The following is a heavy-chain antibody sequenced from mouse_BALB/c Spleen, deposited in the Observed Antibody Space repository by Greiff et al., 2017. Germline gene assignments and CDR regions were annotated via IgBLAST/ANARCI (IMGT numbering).Heavy chain of an antibody. Sequence: DVKLVESGGGLVQPGGSLRLSCATSGFTFTDYYMSWVRQPPGKALEWLGFIRNKANGYTTEYSASVKGRFTISRDNSQSILYLQMNTLRAEDSATYYCATFYYYGSSYFFDYWGQGTTLTVSS. CDR2: IRNKANGYTT. J-gene: IGHJ2*01. V-gene: IGHV7-3*02. CDR1: GFTFTDYY. D-gene: IGHD1-1*01. CDR3: ATFYYYGSSYFFDY.